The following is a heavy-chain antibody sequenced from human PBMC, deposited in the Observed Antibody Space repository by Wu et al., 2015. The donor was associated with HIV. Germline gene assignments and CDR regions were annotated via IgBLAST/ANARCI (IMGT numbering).Heavy chain of an antibody. J-gene: IGHJ4*02. CDR2: INPKSGAT. D-gene: IGHD5-18*01. V-gene: IGHV1-2*02. CDR3: ARGGYSYGIDFDY. CDR1: GYTFSDYY. Sequence: QVQLVQSGAEVKKPGASVKVSCKASGYTFSDYYMHWVRQAPGQGFEWMGWINPKSGATNYAQNFQGRVTMTRDTSISTAYMELNRLTSDDTAVYFCARGGYSYGIDFDYWGQGTLVTVSS.